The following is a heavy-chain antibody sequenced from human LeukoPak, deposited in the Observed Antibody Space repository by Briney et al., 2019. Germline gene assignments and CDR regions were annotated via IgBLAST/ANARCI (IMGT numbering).Heavy chain of an antibody. CDR2: IIPIFGTA. CDR3: ARDGGITGTASTNYYYYYYMDV. V-gene: IGHV1-69*01. CDR1: GGTFSSYA. D-gene: IGHD1-20*01. Sequence: GSSVKVSCKASGGTFSSYAISWVRQAPGQGLEWMGGIIPIFGTANYAQKFQGRVTITADESTSTAYMELRSLRSDDTAVYYCARDGGITGTASTNYYYYYYMDVWGKGTTVTVSS. J-gene: IGHJ6*03.